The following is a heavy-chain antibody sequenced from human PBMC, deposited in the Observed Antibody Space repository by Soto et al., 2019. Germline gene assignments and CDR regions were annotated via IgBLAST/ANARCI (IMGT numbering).Heavy chain of an antibody. V-gene: IGHV3-53*01. D-gene: IGHD2-15*01. J-gene: IGHJ5*02. Sequence: EMHLVQSGGGLIQPGGSLRLSCAVSGFTVSSNSITWVRQAPGQGLEWVSALHSDVSTYYVDSVKGGFVISRDNSKNTVYLQMNSLRAEDTAIYYCARELGGSWYNWFDPWGQGTLVTFSS. CDR1: GFTVSSNS. CDR3: ARELGGSWYNWFDP. CDR2: LHSDVST.